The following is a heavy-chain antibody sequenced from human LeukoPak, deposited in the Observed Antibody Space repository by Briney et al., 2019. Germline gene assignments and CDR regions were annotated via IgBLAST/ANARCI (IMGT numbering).Heavy chain of an antibody. D-gene: IGHD4-17*01. Sequence: GGSLRLSCAASGFTFSSYSMNWVRQAPGKGLEWVSSISSSSSYIYYADSVKGRFTISRDNSKNTLYLQMNSLRAEDTAVYYCANHDYGVTGDWGQGTLVTVSS. J-gene: IGHJ4*02. CDR1: GFTFSSYS. CDR2: ISSSSSYI. CDR3: ANHDYGVTGD. V-gene: IGHV3-21*04.